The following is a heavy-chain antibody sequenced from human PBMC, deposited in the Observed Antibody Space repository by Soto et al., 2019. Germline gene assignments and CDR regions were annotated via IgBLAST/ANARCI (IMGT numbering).Heavy chain of an antibody. CDR3: ARDTGSTHRGAAAGHRARYFDY. V-gene: IGHV3-21*01. J-gene: IGHJ4*02. D-gene: IGHD6-13*01. CDR1: GFTFSSYS. Sequence: PGGSLRLSCAASGFTFSSYSMNWVRQAPGKGLEWVSSISSSSSYIYYADSVKGRFTISRDNAKNSLYLQMNSLRAEDTAVYYCARDTGSTHRGAAAGHRARYFDYWGQGTLVTVSS. CDR2: ISSSSSYI.